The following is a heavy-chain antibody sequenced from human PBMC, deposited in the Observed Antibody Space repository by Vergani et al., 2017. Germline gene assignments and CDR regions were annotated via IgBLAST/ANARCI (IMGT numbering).Heavy chain of an antibody. J-gene: IGHJ3*02. CDR2: INAGNGNT. V-gene: IGHV1-3*01. D-gene: IGHD2-15*01. CDR3: ARDIVVVVAATPADAFDI. Sequence: QVQLVQSGAEVKKPGASVKVSCKASGYTFTSYAMHWVRQAPGKRLGWMGWINAGNGNTKYSQKFQGRVTITRDTSASTAYMELSSLRSEDTAVYYCARDIVVVVAATPADAFDIWGQGTMVTVSS. CDR1: GYTFTSYA.